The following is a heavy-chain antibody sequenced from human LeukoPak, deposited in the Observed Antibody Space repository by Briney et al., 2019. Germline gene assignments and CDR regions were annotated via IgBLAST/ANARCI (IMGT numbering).Heavy chain of an antibody. J-gene: IGHJ3*02. V-gene: IGHV3-74*01. D-gene: IGHD1-26*01. Sequence: PGGSLRLSCAASGFIFSNYWMHWVRQVPGKGLVWVSRINSDGRSIRYADSVKGRFTISRDNSKNTLYLQMNSLRAEDTAVYYCARDSPNWEGSVDAFDIWGQGTMVTVSS. CDR1: GFIFSNYW. CDR2: INSDGRSI. CDR3: ARDSPNWEGSVDAFDI.